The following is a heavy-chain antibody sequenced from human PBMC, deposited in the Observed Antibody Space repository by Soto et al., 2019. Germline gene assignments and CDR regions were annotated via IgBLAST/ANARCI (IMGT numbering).Heavy chain of an antibody. CDR1: GYTFTSYA. D-gene: IGHD3-10*01. V-gene: IGHV1-3*01. J-gene: IGHJ3*02. CDR3: ARPYGSGSWGAFDI. CDR2: INAGNGNT. Sequence: QVQLVQSGAEVKKPGASVKVSCKASGYTFTSYAMHWVRQAPGQRLEWMGWINAGNGNTKYSQKFQGRVTIPSDTYARTAYMELSSLRSEDTAVYYCARPYGSGSWGAFDIWGQGTMVTVSS.